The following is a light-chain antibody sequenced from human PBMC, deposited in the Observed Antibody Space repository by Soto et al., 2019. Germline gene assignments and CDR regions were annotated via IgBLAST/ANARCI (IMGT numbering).Light chain of an antibody. CDR3: QQSDSLPIT. Sequence: DIQMTQSPSSLSASVGDRVTITCRASQDISNYLNWYQQRRGKAPKLLIYDASKLERGVPSRFSGTRSGPHFTFAIPSLQPEDVATYYSQQSDSLPITVGQGTRLEI. CDR2: DAS. CDR1: QDISNY. V-gene: IGKV1-33*01. J-gene: IGKJ5*01.